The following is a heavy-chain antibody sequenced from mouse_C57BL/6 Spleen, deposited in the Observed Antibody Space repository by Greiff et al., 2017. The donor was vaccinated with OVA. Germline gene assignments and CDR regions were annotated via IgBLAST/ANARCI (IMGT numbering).Heavy chain of an antibody. CDR2: ISNGGGST. CDR1: GFTFSDYY. J-gene: IGHJ2*01. Sequence: EVKVEESGGGLVQPGGSLKLSCAASGFTFSDYYMYWVRQTPEKRLEWVAYISNGGGSTYYPDTVKGRFTISRDNAKNTLYLQMSRLKSEDTAMYYCARQNYGSSYGFDYWGQGTTLTVSS. V-gene: IGHV5-12*01. CDR3: ARQNYGSSYGFDY. D-gene: IGHD1-1*01.